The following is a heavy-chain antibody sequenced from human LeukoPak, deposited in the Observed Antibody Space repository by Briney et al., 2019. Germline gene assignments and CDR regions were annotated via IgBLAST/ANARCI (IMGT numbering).Heavy chain of an antibody. CDR3: AAFTIVGATRGGFDY. D-gene: IGHD1-26*01. V-gene: IGHV1-24*01. Sequence: GASVKVSCKVSGYTLTELSMHWVRQAPGKGLEWMGGFDPEDGETIYAQKFQGRVTMTEDTSTDTAYMELSSLRSEDTAVHYCAAFTIVGATRGGFDYWGQGTLVTVSS. CDR1: GYTLTELS. CDR2: FDPEDGET. J-gene: IGHJ4*02.